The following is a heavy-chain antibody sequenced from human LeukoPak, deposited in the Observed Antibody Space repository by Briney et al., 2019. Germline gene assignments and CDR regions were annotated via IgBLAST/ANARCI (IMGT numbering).Heavy chain of an antibody. CDR2: LKPNIGDT. Sequence: PVASVSVSCTASGYTFTDYYMHWVRQAPGQGLEWMGWLKPNIGDTNYAQKFQGRVSMTRDSSISTAYMDLSDLRSDDTAVYSCARGRNIEMTTMSGGSDYWGQGTLVTVSS. J-gene: IGHJ4*02. CDR3: ARGRNIEMTTMSGGSDY. CDR1: GYTFTDYY. V-gene: IGHV1-2*02. D-gene: IGHD5-24*01.